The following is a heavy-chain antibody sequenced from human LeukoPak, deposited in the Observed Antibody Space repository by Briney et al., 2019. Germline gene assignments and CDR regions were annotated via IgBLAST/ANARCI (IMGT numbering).Heavy chain of an antibody. J-gene: IGHJ4*02. CDR2: ISAYNGNT. D-gene: IGHD5-12*01. V-gene: IGHV1-18*01. CDR1: GHTFTSYG. CDR3: ARDSGDIVATSFDY. Sequence: ASVKVSGKASGHTFTSYGISWARQAPGQGLEWMGWISAYNGNTNYAQTLQGRVTMTTDTSTRTAYMELRSLRSDDTAVYYCARDSGDIVATSFDYWGQGTLVTVSS.